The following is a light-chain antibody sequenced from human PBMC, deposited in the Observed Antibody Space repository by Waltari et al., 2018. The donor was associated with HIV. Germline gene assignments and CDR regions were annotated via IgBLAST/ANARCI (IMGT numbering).Light chain of an antibody. J-gene: IGKJ3*01. V-gene: IGKV1-33*01. CDR2: DAS. CDR3: QQYDNLPT. CDR1: QDIGKY. Sequence: DIQMTQSPSSLSASVGDRVTITCQASQDIGKYLNWYQQKPGKAPKFLIYDASNLKTGVPSRYSGSGSGTHFTFTINSPQAEDIATYYCQQYDNLPTFGPGTKVDIK.